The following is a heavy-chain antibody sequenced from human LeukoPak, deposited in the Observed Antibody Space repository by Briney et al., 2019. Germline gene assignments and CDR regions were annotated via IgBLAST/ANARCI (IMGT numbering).Heavy chain of an antibody. Sequence: GESLKISCKGSGYSFTSFWISWVRQMPGKGLEWMGKIDPSDSYINYSPSFQGHVTFSADKSINTAYLHWSSLKASDTAMYYCARQEYCSGGSCYTWFDPWGQGTLVTVSS. V-gene: IGHV5-10-1*01. D-gene: IGHD2-15*01. CDR1: GYSFTSFW. J-gene: IGHJ5*02. CDR3: ARQEYCSGGSCYTWFDP. CDR2: IDPSDSYI.